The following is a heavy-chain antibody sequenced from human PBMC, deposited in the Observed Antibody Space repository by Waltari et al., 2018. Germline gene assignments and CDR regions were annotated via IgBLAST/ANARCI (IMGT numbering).Heavy chain of an antibody. J-gene: IGHJ1*01. D-gene: IGHD6-13*01. CDR3: ARVRSSSWIAEYFQH. V-gene: IGHV3-30-3*01. CDR2: ISYDGSNK. CDR1: GFTFSSYA. Sequence: QVQLVESGGGVVQPGRSLRLSCAASGFTFSSYAMHWVRQAPGKGLEWVAVISYDGSNKYYADSVKGRFTISRDNSKNTRYLQMNSLRAEDTAVYYCARVRSSSWIAEYFQHWGQGTLVTVSS.